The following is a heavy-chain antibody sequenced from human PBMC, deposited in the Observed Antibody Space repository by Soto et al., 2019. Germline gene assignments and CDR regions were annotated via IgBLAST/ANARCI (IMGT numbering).Heavy chain of an antibody. Sequence: ASVKVSCKASGYTFTSYGISWVRQAPGQGLEWMGWISAYNGNTNYAQKLQGRVTMTTDTSTSTAYMELRSLRSDDTAMYYCAREGGIILWFVEVAPPHYYYGMDVWGQGTTVTVSS. D-gene: IGHD3-10*01. CDR1: GYTFTSYG. J-gene: IGHJ6*02. V-gene: IGHV1-18*01. CDR2: ISAYNGNT. CDR3: AREGGIILWFVEVAPPHYYYGMDV.